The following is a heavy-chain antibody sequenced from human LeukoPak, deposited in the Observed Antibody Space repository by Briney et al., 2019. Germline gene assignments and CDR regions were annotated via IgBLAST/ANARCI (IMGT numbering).Heavy chain of an antibody. D-gene: IGHD4-11*01. CDR1: GYSISRGYY. CDR2: IYHSGST. CDR3: ARRYSNYFFDY. Sequence: SETLSLTCAVSGYSISRGYYWAWIRQPPGKGLEWIGNIYHSGSTYYNPSLKSRVTISVDTSKNLFSLKLSPVTAADTAVYYCARRYSNYFFDYWGQGTLVTVSS. J-gene: IGHJ4*02. V-gene: IGHV4-38-2*01.